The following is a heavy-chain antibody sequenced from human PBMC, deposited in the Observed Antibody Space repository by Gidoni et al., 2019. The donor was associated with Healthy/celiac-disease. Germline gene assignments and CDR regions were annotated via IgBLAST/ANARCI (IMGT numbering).Heavy chain of an antibody. V-gene: IGHV3-15*07. J-gene: IGHJ4*02. Sequence: EVQLVESGGGLVKPGGSLRLSCPAPGFPFSNAWMNWVRQAPGKGLEWVGRIKSKTDGGTTDYAAPVKGRFTISRDDSKNTLYLQMNSLKTEDTAVYYCTTPSTSSVYRGWGQGTLVTVSS. D-gene: IGHD2-2*01. CDR1: GFPFSNAW. CDR3: TTPSTSSVYRG. CDR2: IKSKTDGGTT.